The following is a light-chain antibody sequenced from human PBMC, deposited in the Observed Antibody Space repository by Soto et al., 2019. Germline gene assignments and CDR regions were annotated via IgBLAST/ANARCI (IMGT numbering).Light chain of an antibody. CDR2: YDS. CDR3: QVWDSSSDHVV. J-gene: IGLJ2*01. V-gene: IGLV3-21*04. Sequence: SYELTQPPSVSVAPGKTARITCGGNNIGSKSVHWYQQKPVQAPVLAIYYDSDRPSGIPERFSGSNSGNTATLTISRVEAGDEADYYCQVWDSSSDHVVFGGGTKLTVL. CDR1: NIGSKS.